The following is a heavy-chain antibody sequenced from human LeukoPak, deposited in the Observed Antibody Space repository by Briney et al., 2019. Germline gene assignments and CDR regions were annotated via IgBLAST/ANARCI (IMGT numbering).Heavy chain of an antibody. CDR1: GFTFSSYA. CDR2: ISYDGSNK. CDR3: ARDQRPDYGDHSPPDI. J-gene: IGHJ3*02. D-gene: IGHD4-17*01. V-gene: IGHV3-30-3*01. Sequence: PGGSLRLSCAASGFTFSSYAMHWVRQAPGKGLEWVAVISYDGSNKYYADSVKGRFTISRDNSKNTLYLQMNSLRAEDTAVYYCARDQRPDYGDHSPPDIWGQGTMVTVSS.